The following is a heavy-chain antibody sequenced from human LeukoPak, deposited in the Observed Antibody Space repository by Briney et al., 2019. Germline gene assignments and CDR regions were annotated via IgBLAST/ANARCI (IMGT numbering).Heavy chain of an antibody. CDR1: GGSFSGYY. CDR2: INHSGST. Sequence: SETLSLTCAVYGGSFSGYYWSLIRQPPGKGLEWIGEINHSGSTNYNPSLKSRVTISVDTSKNQFSLKLSSVTAADTAVYYCARARVGVRGGIPPGYYYGMDVWGQGTTVTVSS. CDR3: ARARVGVRGGIPPGYYYGMDV. J-gene: IGHJ6*02. D-gene: IGHD3-10*01. V-gene: IGHV4-34*01.